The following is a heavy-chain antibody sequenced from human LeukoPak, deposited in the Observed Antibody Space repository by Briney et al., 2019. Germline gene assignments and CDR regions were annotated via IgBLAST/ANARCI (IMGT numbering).Heavy chain of an antibody. V-gene: IGHV4-4*02. CDR2: IYYSGST. CDR3: ARVTGYTIEDYFDY. Sequence: PSETLSLTCAVSGGSISSSYWWSWVRQPPGKGLEWIGYIYYSGSTNYNPSLKSRVTISVKTSKNQFSLKLRSVTAADTAVYYCARVTGYTIEDYFDYWGQGTLVTVSS. J-gene: IGHJ4*02. CDR1: GGSISSSYW. D-gene: IGHD3-9*01.